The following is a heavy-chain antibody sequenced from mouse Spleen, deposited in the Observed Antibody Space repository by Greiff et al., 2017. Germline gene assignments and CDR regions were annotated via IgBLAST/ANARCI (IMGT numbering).Heavy chain of an antibody. CDR2: IWSGGST. Sequence: VKLMESGPGLVQPSQSLSITCTVSGFSLTSYGVHWVRQSPGKGLEWLGVIWSGGSTDYNAAFISRLSISKDNSKSQVFFKMNSLQADDTAIYYCARNWGYYRYDDWFAYWGQGTLVTVSA. J-gene: IGHJ3*01. CDR3: ARNWGYYRYDDWFAY. CDR1: GFSLTSYG. V-gene: IGHV2-2*01. D-gene: IGHD2-14*01.